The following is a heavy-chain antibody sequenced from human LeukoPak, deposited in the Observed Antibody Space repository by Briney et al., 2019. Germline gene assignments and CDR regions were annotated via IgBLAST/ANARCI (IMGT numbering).Heavy chain of an antibody. CDR3: AKAGSTNFYYGDV. Sequence: PSETLSLTCSVSGGSMTNLYWTWIWQPPGKGLEWIGDIYDSGSTRYNTSLESRVTISVDTSKNQFSLKLSSVTAADTAVYYCAKAGSTNFYYGDVWGQGTTVTVSS. D-gene: IGHD2/OR15-2a*01. J-gene: IGHJ6*02. V-gene: IGHV4-59*01. CDR2: IYDSGST. CDR1: GGSMTNLY.